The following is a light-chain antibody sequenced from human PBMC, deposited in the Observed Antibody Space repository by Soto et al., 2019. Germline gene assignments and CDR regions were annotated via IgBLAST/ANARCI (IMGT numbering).Light chain of an antibody. J-gene: IGKJ1*01. CDR3: QQYGSSPRT. CDR1: QSVSSSY. Sequence: EIVLTQSPGTLSLSPGERATLSCRASQSVSSSYLAWYQQKPGQAPRLLIYGASYRATGIPDRFSGSGSGTDFTLTISRLEPEEFAVYYCQQYGSSPRTFGQGTEVEIK. V-gene: IGKV3-20*01. CDR2: GAS.